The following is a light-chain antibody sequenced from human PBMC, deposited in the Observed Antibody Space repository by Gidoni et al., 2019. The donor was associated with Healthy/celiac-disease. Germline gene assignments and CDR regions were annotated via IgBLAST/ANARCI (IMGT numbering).Light chain of an antibody. CDR1: QSVSSSF. CDR2: SAS. Sequence: EIVLTQSPGTLSLAPGDRATLACRASQSVSSSFLAWYQQKPGQAPRLLIYSASSRATGIPDRFRGSGSGTDFTLTISRLEPEDFAVYYCQQYGSSPTFGQGTKVEIK. V-gene: IGKV3-20*01. CDR3: QQYGSSPT. J-gene: IGKJ1*01.